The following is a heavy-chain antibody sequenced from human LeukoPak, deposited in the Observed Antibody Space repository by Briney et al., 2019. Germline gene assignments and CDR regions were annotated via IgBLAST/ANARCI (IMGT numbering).Heavy chain of an antibody. CDR3: ARGTMFPYYFDY. CDR2: ISSSSSYI. V-gene: IGHV3-21*01. Sequence: GGSLRLSCAASGFTFSSYSMKWVRQAPGKGLEWVSFISSSSSYIYYRDSVRGRFTISRDKAKNSLYLQMNSLRAEDTAVYYCARGTMFPYYFDYWGQGTLVTVSS. D-gene: IGHD3-10*02. CDR1: GFTFSSYS. J-gene: IGHJ4*02.